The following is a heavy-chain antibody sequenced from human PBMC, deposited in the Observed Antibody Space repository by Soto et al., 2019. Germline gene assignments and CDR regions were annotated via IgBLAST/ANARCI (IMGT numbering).Heavy chain of an antibody. D-gene: IGHD2-8*01. Sequence: PGGSLRLSCVASGITLSDNYMTWIRQAPGKGLEWLSYISNSDYTTYYADSVKGRFTISGDNAKNSLYLQLNGLRVEDTAVYYCASGKWSLDYWGQGILVTVSS. V-gene: IGHV3-11*01. J-gene: IGHJ4*02. CDR3: ASGKWSLDY. CDR2: ISNSDYTT. CDR1: GITLSDNY.